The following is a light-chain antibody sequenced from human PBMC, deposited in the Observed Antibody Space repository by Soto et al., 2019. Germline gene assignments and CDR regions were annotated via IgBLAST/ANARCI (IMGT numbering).Light chain of an antibody. CDR1: QTVTGTY. Sequence: EIVLTQSPGTLSLSTGESATLXXRSSQTVTGTYLAWSQQKPGQAPRLXXYGASSRATGIPDRYRGSGTGTDSALTISRGEPDDVAVYFYQQYDNSPVWTFGQGTKVDIK. V-gene: IGKV3-20*01. J-gene: IGKJ1*01. CDR2: GAS. CDR3: QQYDNSPVWT.